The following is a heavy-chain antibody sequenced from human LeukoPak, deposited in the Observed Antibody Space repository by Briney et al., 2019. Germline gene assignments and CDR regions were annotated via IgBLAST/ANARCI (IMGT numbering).Heavy chain of an antibody. D-gene: IGHD1-26*01. V-gene: IGHV4-4*02. CDR1: GGSISSSNW. CDR2: IYHSGST. CDR3: AREGVGGSYSHYYYYTDV. J-gene: IGHJ6*03. Sequence: PSETLSLTCAVSGGSISSSNWWSWVRQPPGKGLEWIGEIYHSGSTNYNPSLKSRVTISVDKSKNQFSLKLSSVTAADTAVYYCAREGVGGSYSHYYYYTDVWGKGTTVTVSS.